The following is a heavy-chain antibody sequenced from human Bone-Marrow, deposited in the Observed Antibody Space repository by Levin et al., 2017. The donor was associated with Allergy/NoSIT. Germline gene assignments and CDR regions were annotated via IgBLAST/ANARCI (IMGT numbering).Heavy chain of an antibody. Sequence: GGSLRLSCAASGFTVSSNYMSWVRQAPGKGLEWVSVIYSGGSTYYADSVKGRFTISRDNSKNTLYLQMNSLRAEDTAVYYCARDSGYSSSRDYYYYGMDVWGQGTTVTVSS. CDR1: GFTVSSNY. CDR2: IYSGGST. J-gene: IGHJ6*02. V-gene: IGHV3-53*01. CDR3: ARDSGYSSSRDYYYYGMDV. D-gene: IGHD6-13*01.